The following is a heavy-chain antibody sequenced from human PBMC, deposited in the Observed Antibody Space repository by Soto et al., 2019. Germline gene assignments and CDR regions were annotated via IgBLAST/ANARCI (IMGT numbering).Heavy chain of an antibody. CDR3: AKEFGILTANYYYYGMDV. J-gene: IGHJ6*02. Sequence: HPGGSLRLSCAASGFTFSSYAMHWVRQAPGKGLEWVAVIAYDGRNKYYADSVKGRFTISRDNSKNTLYLQMNSLRAEDTAVYYCAKEFGILTANYYYYGMDVWGQGTKVTVSS. CDR2: IAYDGRNK. V-gene: IGHV3-30*04. CDR1: GFTFSSYA. D-gene: IGHD3-9*01.